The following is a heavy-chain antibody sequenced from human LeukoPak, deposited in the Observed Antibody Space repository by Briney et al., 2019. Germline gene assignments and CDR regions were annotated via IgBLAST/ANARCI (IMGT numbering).Heavy chain of an antibody. D-gene: IGHD2-2*01. J-gene: IGHJ5*02. CDR2: IYWTDDE. V-gene: IGHV2-5*01. Sequence: SGPTLVNPTQTLTLTCTFSGFSLSTSGVGVGWIHQPPGKALEWLALIYWTDDEHYSPSLKSRLTITKDTSKKQVVLTMTNIDPVDTATYYCAHSPQIGYCSSTSCLKWFDPWGQGTLVTVSS. CDR3: AHSPQIGYCSSTSCLKWFDP. CDR1: GFSLSTSGVG.